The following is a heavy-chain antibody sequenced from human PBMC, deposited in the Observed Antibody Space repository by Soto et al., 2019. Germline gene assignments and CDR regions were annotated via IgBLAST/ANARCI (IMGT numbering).Heavy chain of an antibody. J-gene: IGHJ4*02. CDR1: GFTFDSYA. CDR3: AKSGYDFRSGYASFDY. Sequence: GGSLRLSCAASGFTFDSYAMNWVRQAPGKGLEWVSTISGSGGSTYYADSVKGRFTISRDNSKNTLYLQMNSLRVEDTAVYYCAKSGYDFRSGYASFDYWGQGTQVTVS. V-gene: IGHV3-23*01. D-gene: IGHD3-3*01. CDR2: ISGSGGST.